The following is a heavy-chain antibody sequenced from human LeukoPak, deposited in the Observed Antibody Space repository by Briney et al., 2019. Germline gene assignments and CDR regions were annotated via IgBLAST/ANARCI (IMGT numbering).Heavy chain of an antibody. CDR2: ISGSGGST. D-gene: IGHD1-26*01. CDR3: AKSDERSGSFGRGAY. Sequence: GGPLRLSCAASGFTFSSYAMSWVRQAPGKGLEWVSAISGSGGSTYYADSVKGRFTISRDNSKNTLYLQMNSLRAEDTAVYYCAKSDERSGSFGRGAYWGQGTLVTVSS. CDR1: GFTFSSYA. V-gene: IGHV3-23*01. J-gene: IGHJ4*02.